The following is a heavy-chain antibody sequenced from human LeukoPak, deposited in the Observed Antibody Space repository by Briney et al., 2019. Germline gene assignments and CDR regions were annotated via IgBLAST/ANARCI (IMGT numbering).Heavy chain of an antibody. CDR2: INHIGST. J-gene: IGHJ4*02. CDR1: GGSFSGSY. Sequence: SETLSLTCAVYGGSFSGSYWSWIRQPPGKGLEWIGEINHIGSTNYNPSLKSRVTISLDTSRNQFSVRLTSVTAADTALYYCARLGVRGVNTLNDYWGQGTLVTVSS. V-gene: IGHV4-34*01. CDR3: ARLGVRGVNTLNDY. D-gene: IGHD3-10*01.